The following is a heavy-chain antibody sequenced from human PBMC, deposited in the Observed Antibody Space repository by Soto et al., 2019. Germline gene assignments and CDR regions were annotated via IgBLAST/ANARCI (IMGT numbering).Heavy chain of an antibody. CDR1: GFTFSSYE. CDR3: ARDHSNYGPYYYGMDV. D-gene: IGHD4-4*01. CDR2: ISSSGSTI. Sequence: EVQLVESGGGLVQPGGSLRLSCAASGFTFSSYEMNWVRQAPGKGLEWVSYISSSGSTIYYADSVKGRFTISRDNAKNSLYLQMNSQRAEDTAVYYCARDHSNYGPYYYGMDVWGQGTTVTVSS. J-gene: IGHJ6*02. V-gene: IGHV3-48*03.